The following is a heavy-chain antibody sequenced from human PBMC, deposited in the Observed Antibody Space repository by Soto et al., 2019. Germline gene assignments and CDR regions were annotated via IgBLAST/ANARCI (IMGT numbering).Heavy chain of an antibody. CDR2: MNPNSGNT. Sequence: QVQLVQSGAEVKKPGASVKVSCKASGYTFTSYDITWVRQATGQGLEWMGWMNPNSGNTGYAQQFQGRVPMTRNISISTAYMELSSLRSEDTAVYYCAREKLDYFDYWGQGTLVTVSS. V-gene: IGHV1-8*01. CDR3: AREKLDYFDY. CDR1: GYTFTSYD. J-gene: IGHJ4*02.